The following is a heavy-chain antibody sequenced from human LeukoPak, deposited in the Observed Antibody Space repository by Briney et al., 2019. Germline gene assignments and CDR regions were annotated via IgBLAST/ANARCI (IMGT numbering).Heavy chain of an antibody. J-gene: IGHJ5*02. CDR3: ARGRGSSGYYHEGEWFDP. V-gene: IGHV4-59*01. Sequence: SETLSLTCSVSGGSITPYYWSWIRQPPGKGLEWIGYIFYSGSTNFNPSLKSRVTMSVDTSKNQSSLNLSSVTAADTAVYYCARGRGSSGYYHEGEWFDPWGQGTLVTVSS. CDR2: IFYSGST. D-gene: IGHD3-22*01. CDR1: GGSITPYY.